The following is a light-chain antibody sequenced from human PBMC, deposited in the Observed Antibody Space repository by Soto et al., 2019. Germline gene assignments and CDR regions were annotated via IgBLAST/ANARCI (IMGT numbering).Light chain of an antibody. J-gene: IGKJ3*01. CDR2: AAS. Sequence: EIVLTQSPGTLSLSLGERATLSCRTSQTIGSTSLAWYQQKPGQAPRLLIYAASTRAAAVPDRFTGSGSGTDFALTISRLEPEDFGVYYCQQYGDSPLTSGPGTKVDIK. CDR3: QQYGDSPLT. V-gene: IGKV3-20*01. CDR1: QTIGSTS.